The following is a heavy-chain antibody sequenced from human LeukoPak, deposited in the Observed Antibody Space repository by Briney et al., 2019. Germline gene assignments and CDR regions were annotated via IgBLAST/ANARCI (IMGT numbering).Heavy chain of an antibody. CDR1: GYSFTSYW. Sequence: GESLKISCKGSGYSFTSYWIGWVRQMPGKGLEWMGIIYPGDSDTRYSPSFQGQVTISADKSISTAYLQWSSLKASDTAMYYCASRGDSSGSYYAPYNAFDIWGQGTMVTVSS. V-gene: IGHV5-51*01. CDR3: ASRGDSSGSYYAPYNAFDI. J-gene: IGHJ3*02. CDR2: IYPGDSDT. D-gene: IGHD1-26*01.